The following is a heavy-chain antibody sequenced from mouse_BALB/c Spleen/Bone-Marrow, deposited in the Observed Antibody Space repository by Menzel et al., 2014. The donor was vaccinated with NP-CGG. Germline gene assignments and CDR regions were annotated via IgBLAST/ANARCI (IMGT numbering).Heavy chain of an antibody. CDR3: DARGAMDY. CDR2: INPENGDT. CDR1: GFNIKDYY. Sequence: EVQLVESGAELVRSGASVKLSCTASGFNIKDYYMHWVKQRPEQGLEWIGWINPENGDTEYAPKFQGKVTMTADTSSNTAYLQLSSLTSEDSDVYYYDARGAMDYWGQGTSVTVSS. V-gene: IGHV14-4*02. J-gene: IGHJ4*01.